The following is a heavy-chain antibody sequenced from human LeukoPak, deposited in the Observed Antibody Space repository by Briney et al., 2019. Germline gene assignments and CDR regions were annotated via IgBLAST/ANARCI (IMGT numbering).Heavy chain of an antibody. D-gene: IGHD2-2*01. J-gene: IGHJ3*02. V-gene: IGHV4-34*01. CDR2: INHSGST. Sequence: SETLSLACAVYGGSFSGYYWSWIRQPPGKGLEWIGEINHSGSTNYNPSPKSRVTISVDTSKNQFSLKLSSVTAADTAVYYCARGRAVVVPAAKTKGAFDIWGQGTMVTVSS. CDR3: ARGRAVVVPAAKTKGAFDI. CDR1: GGSFSGYY.